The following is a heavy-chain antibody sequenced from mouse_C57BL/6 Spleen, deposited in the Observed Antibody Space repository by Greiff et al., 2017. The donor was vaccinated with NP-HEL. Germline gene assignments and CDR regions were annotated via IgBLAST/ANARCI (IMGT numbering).Heavy chain of an antibody. V-gene: IGHV5-17*01. J-gene: IGHJ2*01. CDR1: GFTFSDYG. CDR3: ARRDGYYVGFDY. CDR2: ISSGSSTI. D-gene: IGHD2-3*01. Sequence: VQLKESGGGLVKPGGSLKLSCAASGFTFSDYGMHWVRQAPEKGLEWVAYISSGSSTIYYVDTVKGRFTISRDNAKNTLFLQMTSLRSEDTAMYYCARRDGYYVGFDYWGQGTTLTVSS.